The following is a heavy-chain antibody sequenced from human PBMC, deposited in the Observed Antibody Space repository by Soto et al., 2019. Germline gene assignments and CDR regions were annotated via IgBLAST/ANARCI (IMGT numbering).Heavy chain of an antibody. Sequence: DVQLMESGGGLVQPGGSLRLSCAASGFSFSDFPMSWARQTSGRGLEWVATIDKNGSGKSYVDSVRGRFTISRDNAESSLSLQMTSLTAEDTALYYCVRDLGFWNTLWGQGTLVTVSS. CDR1: GFSFSDFP. CDR2: IDKNGSGK. D-gene: IGHD3-3*01. CDR3: VRDLGFWNTL. V-gene: IGHV3-7*01. J-gene: IGHJ4*02.